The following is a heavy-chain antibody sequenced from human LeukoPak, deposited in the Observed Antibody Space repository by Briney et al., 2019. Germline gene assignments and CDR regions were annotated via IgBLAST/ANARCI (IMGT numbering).Heavy chain of an antibody. CDR3: AKDGDSSGYYRYYFDY. CDR1: GFTFSTYA. V-gene: IGHV3-23*01. CDR2: ISGGGGST. Sequence: GGSLRLSCAASGFTFSTYAMTWIRLAPGKGLEWVSAISGGGGSTYYADSVKGRFTISRDSSKNTLYLQMNSLRAEDTAVYFCAKDGDSSGYYRYYFDYWGQGTLVTVSS. J-gene: IGHJ4*02. D-gene: IGHD3-22*01.